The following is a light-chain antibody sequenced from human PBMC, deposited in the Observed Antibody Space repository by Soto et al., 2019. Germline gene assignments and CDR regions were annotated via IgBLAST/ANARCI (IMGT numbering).Light chain of an antibody. V-gene: IGLV3-21*02. CDR3: QVWDSSSDHPNVV. Sequence: SYELTQPPSVSVAPGQTARITCGGNNIGSKSVHWYQQKPGQAPVLVVYDDSDRPSGIPDRFSGSNSGNTATLTISRVEAGDEADYYCQVWDSSSDHPNVVFGGGTKVTVL. CDR2: DDS. J-gene: IGLJ2*01. CDR1: NIGSKS.